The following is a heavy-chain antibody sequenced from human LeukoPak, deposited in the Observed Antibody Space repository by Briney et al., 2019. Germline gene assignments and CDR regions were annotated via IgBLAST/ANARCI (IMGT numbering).Heavy chain of an antibody. V-gene: IGHV1-46*01. Sequence: ASVKVSCKASGYTFTSYYMHWVRQAPGQGLEWMGIINPSGGSTTYAQMFQGRVTMTRDTSTRTVYMELSSLRSEDTAAYYCAREGEVIVTDNLFYWGQGALVTVSS. CDR1: GYTFTSYY. D-gene: IGHD2-21*01. CDR2: INPSGGST. J-gene: IGHJ4*02. CDR3: AREGEVIVTDNLFY.